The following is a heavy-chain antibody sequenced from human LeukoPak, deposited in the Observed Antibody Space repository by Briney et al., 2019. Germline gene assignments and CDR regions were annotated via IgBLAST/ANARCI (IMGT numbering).Heavy chain of an antibody. CDR3: ARKGEWLSIDY. V-gene: IGHV3-66*01. CDR2: IYSCGST. D-gene: IGHD5-12*01. J-gene: IGHJ4*02. Sequence: GGSLRLSCAASGFTVSSNYMSWVRQAPGKGLEWVSVIYSCGSTYYADSVKGRFTISRDNAKNSLYLQMNSLRAEDTAVYYCARKGEWLSIDYWGQGTLVTVSS. CDR1: GFTVSSNY.